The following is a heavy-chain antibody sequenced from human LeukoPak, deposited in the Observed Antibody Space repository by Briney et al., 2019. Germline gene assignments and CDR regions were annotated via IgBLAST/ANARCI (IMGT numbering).Heavy chain of an antibody. CDR2: ILSTGTT. V-gene: IGHV3-23*01. CDR1: GFPFSASA. J-gene: IGHJ3*02. Sequence: QPGGSLRLSCAASGFPFSASAMTWVRQAPGKGLEWVSHILSTGTTYYADSVRGRFTISRDNSKNTLYLQMNSLRAEDTAVYYCAKGELPVTSDAFDIWGQGTMVTVSS. CDR3: AKGELPVTSDAFDI. D-gene: IGHD1-7*01.